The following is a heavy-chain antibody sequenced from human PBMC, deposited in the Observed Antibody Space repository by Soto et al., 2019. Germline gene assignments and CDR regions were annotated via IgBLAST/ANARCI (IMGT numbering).Heavy chain of an antibody. V-gene: IGHV3-21*01. J-gene: IGHJ5*02. CDR3: TRDASRDSSARGWFDP. D-gene: IGHD6-13*01. CDR1: GFTFRSFT. Sequence: SLRRSCAASGFTFRSFTMNWVRQAPGKGLEWVSTISSNSAYIYYTDALRGRFTISRDNAKNSLHLQMNSLRAEDTAVYYCTRDASRDSSARGWFDPWGPGTLVTVSS. CDR2: ISSNSAYI.